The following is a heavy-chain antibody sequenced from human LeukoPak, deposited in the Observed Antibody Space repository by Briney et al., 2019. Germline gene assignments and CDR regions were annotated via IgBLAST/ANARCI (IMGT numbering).Heavy chain of an antibody. D-gene: IGHD6-19*01. Sequence: SETLSLTCSVSGDSISSYYWSWLRQTPGKGVEWIGYIYYSGSNNYPPSLKSRVTISVDTSKEQLSLKLSSVTAADTAVYYCARHYPVAGFDYWGRGILVTVSS. J-gene: IGHJ4*02. CDR1: GDSISSYY. CDR2: IYYSGSN. CDR3: ARHYPVAGFDY. V-gene: IGHV4-59*01.